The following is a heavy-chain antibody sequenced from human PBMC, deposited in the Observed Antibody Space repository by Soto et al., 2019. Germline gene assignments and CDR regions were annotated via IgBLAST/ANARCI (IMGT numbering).Heavy chain of an antibody. Sequence: TSETLSLTCTVSGGSISSSSYYWGWIRQPPGKGLEWIGSIYYSGSTYYNPSLKSRVTISVDTSKNQFSLKLSSVTAADTAVYYCARHPRGGLFRYYGMDVWGQGTTVTVSS. CDR3: ARHPRGGLFRYYGMDV. V-gene: IGHV4-39*01. CDR2: IYYSGST. D-gene: IGHD3-10*01. CDR1: GGSISSSSYY. J-gene: IGHJ6*02.